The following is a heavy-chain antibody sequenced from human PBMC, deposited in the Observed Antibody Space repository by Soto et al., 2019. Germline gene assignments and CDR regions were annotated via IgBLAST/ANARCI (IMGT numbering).Heavy chain of an antibody. V-gene: IGHV3-48*02. Sequence: GGSLRLSCAASGFTFSSYSMNWVRQAPGKGLEWVSYISSSSSTIYYADSVKGRFTISRDNAKNSLYLQINSLRDEDTAVYYCARDSMIVVVNNWFDPWGQGTLVTVSS. CDR1: GFTFSSYS. CDR2: ISSSSSTI. J-gene: IGHJ5*02. D-gene: IGHD3-22*01. CDR3: ARDSMIVVVNNWFDP.